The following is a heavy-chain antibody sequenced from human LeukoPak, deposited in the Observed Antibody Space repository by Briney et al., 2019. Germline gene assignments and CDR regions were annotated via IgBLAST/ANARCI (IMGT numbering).Heavy chain of an antibody. CDR3: ARHSSGSYYTY. V-gene: IGHV3-7*01. D-gene: IGHD3-10*01. J-gene: IGHJ4*02. Sequence: GGALRLSCADSGFSSSSSWLCWVRQAPGKGREWVAHIKQDGSDKYYVDSVKGRFTISRDNAKNSLYLQLNSLRVEDTAMYYCARHSSGSYYTYWGQGTLVTVSS. CDR1: GFSSSSSW. CDR2: IKQDGSDK.